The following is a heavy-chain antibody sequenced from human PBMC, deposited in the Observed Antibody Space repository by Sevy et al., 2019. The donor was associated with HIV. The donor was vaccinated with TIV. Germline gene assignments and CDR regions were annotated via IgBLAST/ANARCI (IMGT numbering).Heavy chain of an antibody. CDR1: GGTFSSYA. CDR2: IIPIFGTA. CDR3: ARAGVWTYYYYYYMDV. D-gene: IGHD3-16*01. V-gene: IGHV1-69*06. J-gene: IGHJ6*03. Sequence: PSVKVSCKASGGTFSSYAISWVRQAPGQGLEWMGGIIPIFGTANYAQKFHGRVTITADKSTSTAYMELSSLRSEDTAVYYCARAGVWTYYYYYYMDVWGKGTTVTVSS.